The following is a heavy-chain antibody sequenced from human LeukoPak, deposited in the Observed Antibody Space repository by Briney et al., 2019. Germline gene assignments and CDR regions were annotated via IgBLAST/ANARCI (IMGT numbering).Heavy chain of an antibody. J-gene: IGHJ4*02. D-gene: IGHD3-9*01. CDR2: ISGSGGST. Sequence: PGGSLRLSCAASGFTFRNVWMTWVRQAPGKGLEWVSAISGSGGSTYYADSVKGRFTISRDNSKNTLYLQMNSLRAEDTAVYYCAKDHSYYDILTADYWGQGTLVTVSS. CDR1: GFTFRNVW. V-gene: IGHV3-23*01. CDR3: AKDHSYYDILTADY.